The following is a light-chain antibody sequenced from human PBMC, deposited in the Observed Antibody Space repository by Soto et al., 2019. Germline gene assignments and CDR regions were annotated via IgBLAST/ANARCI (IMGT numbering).Light chain of an antibody. CDR1: QSVSSK. V-gene: IGKV3-15*01. CDR2: DAS. Sequence: EIVMTQSPATLSVSPGERATLSCRASQSVSSKLAWYQQKPGQAPRLLIYDASTRATGIPARFSGSGSGTEFTLTISSLEPEDFALYYCQQHINWPLTFGGGTKVDIK. J-gene: IGKJ4*01. CDR3: QQHINWPLT.